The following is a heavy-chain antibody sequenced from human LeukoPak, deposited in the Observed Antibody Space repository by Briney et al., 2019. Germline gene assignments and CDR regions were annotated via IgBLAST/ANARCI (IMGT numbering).Heavy chain of an antibody. CDR3: ARDGGETETTDY. V-gene: IGHV3-23*01. Sequence: PGGSLRLSCAASGFTFSSYAMSWVRQAPGKGLEWVSAISGSGGSTYYADSVKGRFTISRDNAKNSLYLQMNSLRAEDTAVYYCARDGGETETTDYWGQGTLVTVSS. CDR1: GFTFSSYA. CDR2: ISGSGGST. J-gene: IGHJ4*02. D-gene: IGHD4-11*01.